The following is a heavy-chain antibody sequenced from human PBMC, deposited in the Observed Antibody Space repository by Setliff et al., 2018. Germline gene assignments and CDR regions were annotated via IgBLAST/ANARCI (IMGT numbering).Heavy chain of an antibody. V-gene: IGHV3-21*01. CDR2: ISRSSTYI. CDR3: AGPLGSITWLD. D-gene: IGHD6-19*01. CDR1: GFTFSTHS. J-gene: IGHJ3*01. Sequence: GGSLRLSCAASGFTFSTHSMNWVRQAPGKGLEWVSSISRSSTYIYYADSMKGRFTISRDNAKNSLYLQMNSLRAEDTAVYYCAGPLGSITWLDWGQGTMVTVSS.